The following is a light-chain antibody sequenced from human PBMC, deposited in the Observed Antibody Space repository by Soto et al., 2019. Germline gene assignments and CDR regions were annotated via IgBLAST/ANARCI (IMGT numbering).Light chain of an antibody. V-gene: IGKV3-11*01. J-gene: IGKJ4*01. CDR2: DAS. CDR3: QQRSKWPRT. Sequence: EIVLTQSPATLSLSPGERATLSCRASQSVSSYLAWLQQKPGQAPRLLIYDASNRATGIPARFSGSGSGTDFTLTISSLEPEDFAVYYCQQRSKWPRTFGGGTKVEIK. CDR1: QSVSSY.